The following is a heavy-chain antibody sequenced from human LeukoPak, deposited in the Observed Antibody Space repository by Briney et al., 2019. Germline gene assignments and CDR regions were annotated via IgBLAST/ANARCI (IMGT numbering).Heavy chain of an antibody. J-gene: IGHJ5*02. CDR3: ARSYYGSGSYQNWFDP. CDR1: GGTXSSXA. V-gene: IGHV1-69*13. D-gene: IGHD3-10*01. CDR2: IIPIFGTA. Sequence: SVKVSCKASGGTXSSXAISXVRXXPXXGLEXMGGIIPIFGTANYAQKFQGRVTITADESTSTAYMELSSLRSEDTAVYYCARSYYGSGSYQNWFDPWGQGTLVTVSS.